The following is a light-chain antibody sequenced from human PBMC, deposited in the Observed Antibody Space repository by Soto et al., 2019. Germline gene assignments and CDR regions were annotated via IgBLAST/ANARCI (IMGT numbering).Light chain of an antibody. Sequence: DIVMTQSPLSLPVTPGDPASISCRSSQSLLHSNGYNYLDWYLQKPGQSPQLLIYLGSYRASGVPDRFSGSGSGTDFTLKISRVEAEDVGVYYCMQALQTPRTFGLGTKVDIK. J-gene: IGKJ1*01. CDR1: QSLLHSNGYNY. CDR3: MQALQTPRT. CDR2: LGS. V-gene: IGKV2-28*01.